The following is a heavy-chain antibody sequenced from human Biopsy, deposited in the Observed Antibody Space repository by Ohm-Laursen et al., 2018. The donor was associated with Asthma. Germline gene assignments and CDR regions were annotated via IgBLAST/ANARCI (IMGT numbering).Heavy chain of an antibody. V-gene: IGHV1-24*01. Sequence: ASVEVSRKISGYSLTDLSMHWVRQAPGQGLEWMGGHDREEGGTVNARRFQGRVTMTEDTSTDTAYMELSSLSSDDTAVYYCASDFPKDYVRYNFQFWGQGTLVTVSS. D-gene: IGHD4-17*01. CDR2: HDREEGGT. CDR1: GYSLTDLS. J-gene: IGHJ4*02. CDR3: ASDFPKDYVRYNFQF.